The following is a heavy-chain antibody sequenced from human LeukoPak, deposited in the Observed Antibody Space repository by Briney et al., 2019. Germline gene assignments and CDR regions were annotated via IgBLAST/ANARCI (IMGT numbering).Heavy chain of an antibody. D-gene: IGHD2-15*01. CDR2: IDSDDGST. V-gene: IGHV3-74*01. CDR1: GFTFSRDW. Sequence: GGSLRLSCAASGFTFSRDWMHWVRQVPGKGLVWVSRIDSDDGSTSYADSVRGRFTISRDNAKKTLYLQMNSLRAEDTAVYYCLVILTEPTSPSPDGLDIWGQGTMVTVSS. J-gene: IGHJ3*02. CDR3: LVILTEPTSPSPDGLDI.